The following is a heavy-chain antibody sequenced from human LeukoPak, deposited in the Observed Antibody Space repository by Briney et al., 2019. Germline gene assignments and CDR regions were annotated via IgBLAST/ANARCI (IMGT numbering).Heavy chain of an antibody. D-gene: IGHD2-15*01. CDR3: ARRAGEYSHPYDY. V-gene: IGHV3-23*01. CDR2: INGGTT. Sequence: PGGSLRLSCAASGMPFSSDAMSWVRQAPGKGLEWVSAINGGTTLYADSVKGRFTLSRDNSKNTLYLQMNSLRAEDTAIYYCARRAGEYSHPYDYWGQGTLVTVSS. J-gene: IGHJ4*02. CDR1: GMPFSSDA.